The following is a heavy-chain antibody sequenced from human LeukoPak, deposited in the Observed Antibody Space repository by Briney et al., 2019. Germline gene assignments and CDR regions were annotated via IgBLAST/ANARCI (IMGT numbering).Heavy chain of an antibody. J-gene: IGHJ4*02. V-gene: IGHV3-48*01. Sequence: GGSLRLSCAASGFTFSSYGMNWVRQAPGKGLEWVSQISSSTGIIYYADSVKGRFTISRDNAKNSLYLQMNSLRAEDMAVYYCARAYSYGNDYWGQGTLVTVSS. CDR1: GFTFSSYG. D-gene: IGHD5-18*01. CDR2: ISSSTGII. CDR3: ARAYSYGNDY.